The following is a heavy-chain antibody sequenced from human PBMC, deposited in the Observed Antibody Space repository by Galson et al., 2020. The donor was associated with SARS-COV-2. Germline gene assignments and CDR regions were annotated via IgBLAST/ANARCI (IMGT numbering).Heavy chain of an antibody. CDR1: GFTFSSYS. Sequence: GGSLRLSCAASGFTFSSYSMNWVRQAPGKGLEWVSYISSSSSTIYYADSVKGRFTISRDNAKNSLYLQMNSLRAEDTAVYYCARDHVGEGYYYYGMDVWGQGNTVTVSS. CDR2: ISSSSSTI. CDR3: ARDHVGEGYYYYGMDV. V-gene: IGHV3-48*04. D-gene: IGHD3-16*01. J-gene: IGHJ6*02.